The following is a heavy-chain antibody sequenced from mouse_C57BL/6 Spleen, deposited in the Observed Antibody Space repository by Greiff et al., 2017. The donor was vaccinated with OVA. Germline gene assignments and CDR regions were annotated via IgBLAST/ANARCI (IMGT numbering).Heavy chain of an antibody. Sequence: EVQLQQSGPELVKPGASVKISCKASGYSFTGYYMNWVKQSPEKSLEWIGEINPSTGGTTYNQKFKAKATLTVDKSSSTAYMQLKSLTSEDSAVYYCARSLTGQDYFDYWGQGTTLTVSS. CDR3: ARSLTGQDYFDY. CDR2: INPSTGGT. J-gene: IGHJ2*01. CDR1: GYSFTGYY. V-gene: IGHV1-42*01. D-gene: IGHD4-1*01.